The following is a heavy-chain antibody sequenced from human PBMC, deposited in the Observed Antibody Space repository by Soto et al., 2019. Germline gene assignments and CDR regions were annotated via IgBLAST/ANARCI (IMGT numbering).Heavy chain of an antibody. CDR3: ARDLPGVSSGWTYYFDY. CDR2: ISGSGGST. D-gene: IGHD6-19*01. Sequence: PGGSLRLSCAASGFTFSSYAMSWVLQAPGKGLEWVSAISGSGGSTYYADSVKGRFTISRDNSKNTLYLQMNSLRAEDTAVYYCARDLPGVSSGWTYYFDYWGQGTLVTVSS. V-gene: IGHV3-23*01. CDR1: GFTFSSYA. J-gene: IGHJ4*02.